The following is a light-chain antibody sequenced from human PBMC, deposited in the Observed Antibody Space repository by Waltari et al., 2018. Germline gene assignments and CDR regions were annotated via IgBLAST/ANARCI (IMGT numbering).Light chain of an antibody. Sequence: EIVMTQSPATLSVSPGERVTLSCRASQSVSSKLAWYQQKGGQAPRLLIYGSSTRATGIPARFSGSGSGTEFTFTISSLQSEDFAVYYCQQYDNWPPATFGQGTKVEI. CDR1: QSVSSK. J-gene: IGKJ1*01. CDR2: GSS. V-gene: IGKV3-15*01. CDR3: QQYDNWPPAT.